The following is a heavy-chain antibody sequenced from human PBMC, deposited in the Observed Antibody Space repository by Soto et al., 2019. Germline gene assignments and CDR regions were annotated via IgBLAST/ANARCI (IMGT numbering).Heavy chain of an antibody. D-gene: IGHD3-10*01. Sequence: EVQLLESGGGLVQPGGSLRPSCAASGFTFSSYAMSWVRQAPGKGLEWVSAISGSGGNTYYADSVKGRFTISRDNSKKPLYLQMNTLRAADTAVYYCAKGREGFGNDAFDIWGQGTMVTVSS. CDR3: AKGREGFGNDAFDI. CDR1: GFTFSSYA. J-gene: IGHJ3*02. V-gene: IGHV3-23*01. CDR2: ISGSGGNT.